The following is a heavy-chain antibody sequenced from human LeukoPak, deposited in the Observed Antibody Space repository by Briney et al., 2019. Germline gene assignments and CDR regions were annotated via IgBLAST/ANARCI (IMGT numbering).Heavy chain of an antibody. V-gene: IGHV3-30*18. D-gene: IGHD7-27*01. CDR1: GFTFSSYG. J-gene: IGHJ4*02. CDR2: ISYDGSNK. Sequence: GGSLRLSCAASGFTFSSYGMHWVRQAPGKGLEWVAVISYDGSNKYYADSVKGRFTISRDNSKNTLYLQMNSLRAEDTAVYYCAKDQLGYFDYWGQGTLVTVSS. CDR3: AKDQLGYFDY.